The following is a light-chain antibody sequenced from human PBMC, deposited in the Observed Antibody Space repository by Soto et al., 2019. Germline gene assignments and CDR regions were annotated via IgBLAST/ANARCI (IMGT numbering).Light chain of an antibody. V-gene: IGKV3D-15*01. CDR1: QAVNTR. Sequence: EIVLTQSPATLSSFPGDRVTLSCRASQAVNTRLAWYQHKPGQAPRLLIYLASNRAAGVPARFSGSGSGTEFTLTITGLQSEDFAVYYCQQYKGWPWTFGHGTKVDI. J-gene: IGKJ1*01. CDR3: QQYKGWPWT. CDR2: LAS.